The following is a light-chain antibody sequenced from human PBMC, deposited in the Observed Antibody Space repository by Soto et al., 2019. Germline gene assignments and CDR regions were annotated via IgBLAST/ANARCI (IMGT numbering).Light chain of an antibody. V-gene: IGKV1-27*01. Sequence: DIQMTQSPSSLSASVGDRVTITCRASQGISNYLAWYQQKPGTAPKLLIYAASALQSGVPSRFGGSGSGTDFTLTINSLQPEDVATYYSQKYNSASLTFGGGTKVEIK. CDR2: AAS. J-gene: IGKJ4*01. CDR3: QKYNSASLT. CDR1: QGISNY.